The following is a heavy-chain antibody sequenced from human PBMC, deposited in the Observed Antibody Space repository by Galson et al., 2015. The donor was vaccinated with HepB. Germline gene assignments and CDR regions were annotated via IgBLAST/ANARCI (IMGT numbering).Heavy chain of an antibody. Sequence: SLRLSCAASGFTFSSYAMSWVRQAPGKGLEWVSAISGSGGSTYYADSVKGRFTISRDNSKNTLYLQMNSLRAEDTAVYYCAKALWAVVVPELDYWGQGTLVTVSS. CDR3: AKALWAVVVPELDY. V-gene: IGHV3-23*01. CDR1: GFTFSSYA. D-gene: IGHD2-15*01. J-gene: IGHJ4*02. CDR2: ISGSGGST.